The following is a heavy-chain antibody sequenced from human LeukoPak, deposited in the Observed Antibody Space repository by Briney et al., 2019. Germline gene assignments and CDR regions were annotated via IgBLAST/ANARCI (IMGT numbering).Heavy chain of an antibody. CDR1: GYTFTGYY. D-gene: IGHD6-13*01. Sequence: ASVKVSCKASGYTFTGYYMHWVRQAPGQGLEWMGWINPNSGGTNYAQKFQGWVTMTRDTSISTAYMELSRLRSDDTAVYYCARDGIAAAPFYGMDVWSQGTTVTVSS. CDR3: ARDGIAAAPFYGMDV. V-gene: IGHV1-2*04. J-gene: IGHJ6*02. CDR2: INPNSGGT.